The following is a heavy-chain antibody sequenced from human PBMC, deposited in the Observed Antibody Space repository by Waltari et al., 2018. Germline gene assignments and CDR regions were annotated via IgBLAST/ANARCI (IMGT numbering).Heavy chain of an antibody. CDR2: ISGYNGDA. J-gene: IGHJ4*02. Sequence: QLVQSGPEVKKPGASVKVSCKGSGYIFSNYGVTWVRQAPGQGLEWMGWISGYNGDAKDEEKFESRFTMTRDTSTGTADMEIRGLRSDDTALYFCARDDVDSSAFGGFWGQGTQVTVSS. D-gene: IGHD3-16*01. CDR3: ARDDVDSSAFGGF. V-gene: IGHV1-18*01. CDR1: GYIFSNYG.